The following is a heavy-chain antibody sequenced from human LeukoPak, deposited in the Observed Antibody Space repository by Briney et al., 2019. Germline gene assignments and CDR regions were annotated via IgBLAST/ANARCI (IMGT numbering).Heavy chain of an antibody. CDR2: INHSGST. CDR1: GGSFSGYY. J-gene: IGHJ4*02. V-gene: IGHV4-34*01. D-gene: IGHD3-22*01. CDR3: ARGYYYDSSGYVTAPIGY. Sequence: SETLSLTCAVYGGSFSGYYWSWIRQPPGKGLEWIGEINHSGSTNYNPSLKSRVTISVDTSKNQFSLKLSPVTAADTAVYYCARGYYYDSSGYVTAPIGYWGQGTLVTVSS.